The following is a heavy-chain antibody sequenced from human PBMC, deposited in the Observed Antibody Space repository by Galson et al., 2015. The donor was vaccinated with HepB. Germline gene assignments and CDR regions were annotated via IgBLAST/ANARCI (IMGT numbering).Heavy chain of an antibody. V-gene: IGHV3-30*04. CDR3: ARGIMDTSLLDY. CDR2: ISYDTYNA. CDR1: GFTFSHYA. J-gene: IGHJ4*02. Sequence: SLRLSCAASGFTFSHYAMHWVRQAPGKGLEWVAVISYDTYNAHYADSVEGRFTVSRDNSKNTLYLQMNSLRPEDTAVYYCARGIMDTSLLDYRGQGTLVTVSS. D-gene: IGHD3-16*01.